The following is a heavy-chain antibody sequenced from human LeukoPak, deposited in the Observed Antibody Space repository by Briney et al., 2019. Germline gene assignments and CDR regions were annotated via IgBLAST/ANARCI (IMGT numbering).Heavy chain of an antibody. D-gene: IGHD2-15*01. Sequence: PSETLSLTCTVSGGSISSGGYYWSWIRQPPGKGLEWIGYIYHSGSTYYNPSLKSRVTISVDRSKNQFSLKLSSVTAADTAVYYCARVYCSGGSCYVLGGGPDYWGQGTLVTVSS. J-gene: IGHJ4*02. CDR3: ARVYCSGGSCYVLGGGPDY. CDR1: GGSISSGGYY. CDR2: IYHSGST. V-gene: IGHV4-30-2*01.